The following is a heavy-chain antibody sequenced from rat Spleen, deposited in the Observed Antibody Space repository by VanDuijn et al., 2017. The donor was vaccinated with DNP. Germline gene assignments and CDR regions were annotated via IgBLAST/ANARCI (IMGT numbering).Heavy chain of an antibody. CDR2: ISYDGSDI. CDR3: ASRPPATRGPFDY. CDR1: GITFSDHN. V-gene: IGHV5-7*01. Sequence: EVQLVESGGGLVQPGRSLKLSCAVSGITFSDHNMAWVRQAQKKGLEWVATISYDGSDIYYRDSVQGRFTMSRANAKRTMYLLMDSLRSEDTATEYCASRPPATRGPFDYWGQGVTVTVSS. J-gene: IGHJ2*01. D-gene: IGHD1-4*01.